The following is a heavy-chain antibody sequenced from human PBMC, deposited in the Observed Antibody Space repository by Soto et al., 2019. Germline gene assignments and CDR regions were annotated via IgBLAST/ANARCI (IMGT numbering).Heavy chain of an antibody. V-gene: IGHV4-31*03. J-gene: IGHJ4*02. CDR1: GGSISTGGYY. Sequence: QVQLQESGPGLVKPSPTLSLTCTVSGGSISTGGYYWTWIRQHPGKGLEWIGYIYYSGSTYYNPSLTSRVTISVDTSKTQFSLKLSSVTAADTGGYYGARGLSVTLFDNWGQGTLVTVSS. CDR2: IYYSGST. CDR3: ARGLSVTLFDN. D-gene: IGHD4-17*01.